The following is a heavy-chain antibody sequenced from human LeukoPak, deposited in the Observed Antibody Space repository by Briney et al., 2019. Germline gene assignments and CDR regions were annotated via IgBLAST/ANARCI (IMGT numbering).Heavy chain of an antibody. Sequence: ASVRVSCKASGYTFTSYYMHWVRQAPGQGLEWMGIINPSGGSTSYAQKFQGRVTMTRDTSTSTVYMELSSLRSEDTAVYYCASGVTGTTDYYYGMDVWGQGTTVTVSS. CDR2: INPSGGST. D-gene: IGHD1-7*01. CDR3: ASGVTGTTDYYYGMDV. V-gene: IGHV1-46*01. CDR1: GYTFTSYY. J-gene: IGHJ6*02.